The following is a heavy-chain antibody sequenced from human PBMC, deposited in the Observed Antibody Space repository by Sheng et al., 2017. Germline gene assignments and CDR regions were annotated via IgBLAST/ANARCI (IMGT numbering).Heavy chain of an antibody. CDR2: ISYDGSNK. CDR3: ARESSSSSLLDY. Sequence: QVQLVESGGGVVQPGRSLRLSCAASGFTFSSYAMHWVRQAPGKGLEWVAVISYDGSNKYYADSVKGRFTISRDNSKNTLYLQMNSLRAEDTAVYYCARESSSSSLLDYWGQGTLVTVSS. CDR1: GFTFSSYA. J-gene: IGHJ4*02. D-gene: IGHD6-6*01. V-gene: IGHV3-30-3*01.